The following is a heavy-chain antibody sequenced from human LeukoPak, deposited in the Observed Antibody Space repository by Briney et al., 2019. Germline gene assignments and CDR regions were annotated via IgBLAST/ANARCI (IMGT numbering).Heavy chain of an antibody. J-gene: IGHJ3*02. Sequence: SQTLSLTCTVSGGSISSYYWSWIRQPPGKGLEWIGYIYYSGSTYYNPSLKSRVTISVDTSKNQFSLKLGSVTAADTAVYYCARSPYYYGSGSEDAFDIWGQGTMVTVSS. CDR3: ARSPYYYGSGSEDAFDI. CDR1: GGSISSYY. V-gene: IGHV4-59*01. D-gene: IGHD3-10*01. CDR2: IYYSGST.